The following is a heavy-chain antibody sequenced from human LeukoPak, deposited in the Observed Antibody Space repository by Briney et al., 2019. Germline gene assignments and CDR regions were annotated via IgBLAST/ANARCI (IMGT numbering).Heavy chain of an antibody. CDR2: IKSKTDGGTT. J-gene: IGHJ4*02. V-gene: IGHV3-15*01. CDR1: GFTFSNAW. D-gene: IGHD3-3*01. CDR3: TTDQVDFWSGYYPKY. Sequence: PGWSLRLSCAASGFTFSNAWMSWVRQAPGKGLEWVGRIKSKTDGGTTDYAAPVKGRFTISRDDSKNTLYLQMNSLKTEDTAVYYCTTDQVDFWSGYYPKYWGQGTLVTVSS.